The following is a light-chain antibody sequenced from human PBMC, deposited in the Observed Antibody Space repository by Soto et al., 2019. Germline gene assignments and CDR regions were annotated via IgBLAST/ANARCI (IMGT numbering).Light chain of an antibody. CDR1: QSISSY. CDR2: AAS. Sequence: DIQMTQSPSSLSASVGDRVTITCRASQSISSYLNWYQQKPGKAPKLLIYAASSLQSGVPPRFSGSGSGTDFTLTICILQPEDFATYYCQQSYSTPRTFGQGTKV. V-gene: IGKV1-39*01. CDR3: QQSYSTPRT. J-gene: IGKJ1*01.